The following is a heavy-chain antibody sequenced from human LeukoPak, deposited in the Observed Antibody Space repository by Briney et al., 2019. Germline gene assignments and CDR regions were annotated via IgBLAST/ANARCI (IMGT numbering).Heavy chain of an antibody. Sequence: GESLKIFCTASGYSFTSFWIAWVRQMPGKGLEWMGIIYPGDSDTTYSPSFQGQVAISADKSLSTAYLQWSSLKASDTAMYYCARRVSGYYYLDYWGQGTLVTVSS. J-gene: IGHJ4*02. CDR1: GYSFTSFW. V-gene: IGHV5-51*01. D-gene: IGHD3-22*01. CDR3: ARRVSGYYYLDY. CDR2: IYPGDSDT.